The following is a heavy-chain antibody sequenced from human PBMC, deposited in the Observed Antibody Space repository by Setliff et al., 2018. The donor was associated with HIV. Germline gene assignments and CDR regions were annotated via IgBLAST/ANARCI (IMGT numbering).Heavy chain of an antibody. CDR3: ARDQKGYSYGYFDS. J-gene: IGHJ4*02. CDR2: MHTSGNT. D-gene: IGHD5-18*01. V-gene: IGHV4-4*07. CDR1: GDSISGYY. Sequence: PSETLSLTCTSSGDSISGYYWSWIRQPAGKGLEWIGRMHTSGNTNYNPSLKSRVTTSVDTSKNQFSLRLSSVTAADTAVYYCARDQKGYSYGYFDSWGQGALVTVSS.